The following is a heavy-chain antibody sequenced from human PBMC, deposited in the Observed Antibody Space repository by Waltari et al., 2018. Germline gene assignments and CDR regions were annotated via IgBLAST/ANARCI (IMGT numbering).Heavy chain of an antibody. CDR2: VGPKDGET. D-gene: IGHD2-15*01. CDR1: GYTFTDYY. CDR3: SRSGSDDWFDP. J-gene: IGHJ5*02. Sequence: EVQLLQSGAEEKKPGATVKISCKSSGYTFTDYYIHWVKQTPGKGLEWMGRVGPKDGETIYAEKFQDRVTISADTSTDTVYMIMNGLRFDDTALYFCSRSGSDDWFDPWGRGTPVTVVS. V-gene: IGHV1-69-2*01.